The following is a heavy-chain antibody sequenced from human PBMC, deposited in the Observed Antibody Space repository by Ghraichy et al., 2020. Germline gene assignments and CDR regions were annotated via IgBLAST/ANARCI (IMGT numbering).Heavy chain of an antibody. CDR3: ASAAYCGGDCYLGGNFDY. D-gene: IGHD2-21*02. CDR2: IIPIFGTA. J-gene: IGHJ4*02. V-gene: IGHV1-69*13. CDR1: GGTFSSYA. Sequence: SVKVSCKASGGTFSSYAISWVRQAPGQGLEWMGGIIPIFGTANYAQKFQGRVTITADESTSTAYMELSSLRSEDTAVYYCASAAYCGGDCYLGGNFDYWGQGTLVTVSS.